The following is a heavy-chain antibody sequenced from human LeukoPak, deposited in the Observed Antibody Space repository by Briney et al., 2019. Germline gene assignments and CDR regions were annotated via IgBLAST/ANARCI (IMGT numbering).Heavy chain of an antibody. J-gene: IGHJ6*02. Sequence: GGSLRLSCAAPGFTFSRYAISSVREGPGKGLEWVSAISGSGGSTYYADSVKGRCAISRDNSKNTLYLQMNSLRAEDTAVYYCAKGYRTLNYYGMDVWGQGTTVTVSS. CDR3: AKGYRTLNYYGMDV. CDR1: GFTFSRYA. V-gene: IGHV3-23*01. CDR2: ISGSGGST. D-gene: IGHD1-1*01.